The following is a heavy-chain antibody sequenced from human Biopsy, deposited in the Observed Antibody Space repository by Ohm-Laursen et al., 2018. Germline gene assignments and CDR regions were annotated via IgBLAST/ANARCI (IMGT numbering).Heavy chain of an antibody. D-gene: IGHD4-23*01. CDR1: GGSFTGHY. J-gene: IGHJ1*01. Sequence: TLSLTCTVSGGSFTGHYWSWIRQPPGKGLEWIGHISYTGYTSYKSSLKSRVTISLDTSREHFSLRLTSLAAADTAVYYCARGSNEYGGLYFPHWGQGTLVTVSS. CDR2: ISYTGYT. V-gene: IGHV4-59*11. CDR3: ARGSNEYGGLYFPH.